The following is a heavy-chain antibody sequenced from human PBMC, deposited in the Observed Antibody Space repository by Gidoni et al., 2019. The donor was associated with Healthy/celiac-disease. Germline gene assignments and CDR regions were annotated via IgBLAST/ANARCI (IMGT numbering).Heavy chain of an antibody. J-gene: IGHJ6*03. Sequence: QVQLVQSGAEVKKPGSSVKVSCKASGGTFSSYAISWVRQAPGQGLEWMGRIIPILGIANYAQKFQGRVTITADKSTSTAYMELSSLRSEDTAVYYCARGTLITIFGVVTDYYYMDVWGKGTTVTVSS. V-gene: IGHV1-69*04. D-gene: IGHD3-3*01. CDR1: GGTFSSYA. CDR3: ARGTLITIFGVVTDYYYMDV. CDR2: IIPILGIA.